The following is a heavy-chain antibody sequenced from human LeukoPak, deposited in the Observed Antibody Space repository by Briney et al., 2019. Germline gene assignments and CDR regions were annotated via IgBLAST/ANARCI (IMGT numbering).Heavy chain of an antibody. CDR3: ARGRPDPRWWVSWFDP. Sequence: ASQTLSLTCTVSGGSISSGGYYWSWIRQPPGKGLEWIGYIYHSGSTYYNPSLKSRVTISVDTSKNQFSLKLSSVTAADTAVYYCARGRPDPRWWVSWFDPWGQGILVTVSS. D-gene: IGHD4-23*01. J-gene: IGHJ5*02. CDR1: GGSISSGGYY. CDR2: IYHSGST. V-gene: IGHV4-30-2*01.